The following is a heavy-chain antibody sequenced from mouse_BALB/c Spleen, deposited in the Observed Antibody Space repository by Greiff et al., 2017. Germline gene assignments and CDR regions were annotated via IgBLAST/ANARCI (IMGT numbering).Heavy chain of an antibody. Sequence: VQLQQSGPELVKPGASVKMSCKASGYTFTSYVMHWVKQKPGQGLEWIGYINPYNDGTKYNEKFKGKATLTSDKSSSTAYMELSSLTSEDSAVYYCARYPLYYYGSPFDDWGQGTTLTVSS. CDR3: ARYPLYYYGSPFDD. J-gene: IGHJ2*01. CDR2: INPYNDGT. V-gene: IGHV1-14*01. D-gene: IGHD1-1*01. CDR1: GYTFTSYV.